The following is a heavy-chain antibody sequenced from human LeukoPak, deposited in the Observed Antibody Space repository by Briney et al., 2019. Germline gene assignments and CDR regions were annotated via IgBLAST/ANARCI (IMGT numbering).Heavy chain of an antibody. CDR3: ARAIAAAAHTGSLGY. V-gene: IGHV1-69*11. Sequence: SVKVSCKASGGTFSTYAISWVRQAPGQGLEWVGRIVPILGTANYAQKFQGRVTITADESTSTAYMELSSLRSEDTAVYYCARAIAAAAHTGSLGYWGQGTLVTVSS. CDR1: GGTFSTYA. CDR2: IVPILGTA. D-gene: IGHD6-13*01. J-gene: IGHJ4*02.